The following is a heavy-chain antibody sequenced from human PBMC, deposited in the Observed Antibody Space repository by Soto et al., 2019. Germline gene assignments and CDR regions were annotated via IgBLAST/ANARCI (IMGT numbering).Heavy chain of an antibody. CDR3: AREPGHRDFWSGYYTGNWFDP. V-gene: IGHV4-4*02. Sequence: QVQLQESGPGLVKPSGTLSLTCAVSGGSISSSNWWSWVRQPPGKGLEWIGEIYHSGSTNYNPSLKSRVTISVDKSKNQFSLKLSSVTAADTAVYYCAREPGHRDFWSGYYTGNWFDPWGQGTLVTVSS. CDR1: GGSISSSNW. CDR2: IYHSGST. J-gene: IGHJ5*02. D-gene: IGHD3-3*01.